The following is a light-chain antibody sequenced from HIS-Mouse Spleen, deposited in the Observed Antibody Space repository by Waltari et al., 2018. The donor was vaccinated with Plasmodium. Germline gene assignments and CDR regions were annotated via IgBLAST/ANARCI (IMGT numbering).Light chain of an antibody. J-gene: IGKJ1*01. CDR3: QQYGSSGT. CDR1: QSVSSSY. CDR2: GAS. V-gene: IGKV3-20*01. Sequence: EIVLTQSPGTLSLSPGERATLSCRASQSVSSSYLAWYQQKPGQAPRLLIYGASSRAPGIPDRFSGSWSGTDFTLTISRLEPEDFAVYYCQQYGSSGTFGQGTKVEIK.